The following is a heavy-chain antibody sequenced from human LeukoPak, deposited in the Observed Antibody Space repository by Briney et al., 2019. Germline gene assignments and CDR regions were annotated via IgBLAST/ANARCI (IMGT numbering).Heavy chain of an antibody. Sequence: PSETLSLTCTVSGGSISSYYWSWIRQPPGKGLEWIGYIYYSGSTNYNPSLKSRVTISVDTSKNQFSLRLSSVTAADTAVYYCAREFWNHRSGSLQAFDIWGQGTMVTVSS. CDR2: IYYSGST. J-gene: IGHJ3*02. CDR1: GGSISSYY. V-gene: IGHV4-59*12. CDR3: AREFWNHRSGSLQAFDI. D-gene: IGHD3-10*01.